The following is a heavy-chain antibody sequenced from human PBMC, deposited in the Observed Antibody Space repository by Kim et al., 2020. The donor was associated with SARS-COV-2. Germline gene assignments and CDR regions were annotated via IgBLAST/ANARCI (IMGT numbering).Heavy chain of an antibody. V-gene: IGHV3-20*01. CDR2: IDWNGDGA. CDR3: ARTGGYSGYEYYMDV. D-gene: IGHD5-12*01. CDR1: GFTFSSYA. Sequence: GGSLRLSCAASGFTFSSYAMSWVRQAPGKGLEWVAGIDWNGDGATYADSVKGRFTISRDNAKNSLYLQMNSLRVGDTAVYHCARTGGYSGYEYYMDVWGKGTTVTVSS. J-gene: IGHJ6*03.